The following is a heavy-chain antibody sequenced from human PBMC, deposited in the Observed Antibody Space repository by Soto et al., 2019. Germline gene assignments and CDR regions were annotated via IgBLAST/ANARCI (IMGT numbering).Heavy chain of an antibody. V-gene: IGHV4-31*03. J-gene: IGHJ4*02. Sequence: TLSLTFTVSGGSISSVSYHWSWIRQHPGKGLELIGNIYYSGSSYYNPSLKSRATISIDTSKDQFSLRLGSVTAAETAVYYCARVEGSRYYFRHHXWGRGTLVTVSX. CDR2: IYYSGSS. CDR1: GGSISSVSYH. CDR3: ARVEGSRYYFRHHX. D-gene: IGHD6-25*01.